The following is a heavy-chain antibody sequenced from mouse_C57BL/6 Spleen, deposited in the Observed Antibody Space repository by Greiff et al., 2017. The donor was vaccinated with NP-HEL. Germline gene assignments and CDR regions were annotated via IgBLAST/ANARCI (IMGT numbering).Heavy chain of an antibody. Sequence: EVQVVESGPGLVKPSQSLSLTCSVTGYSITSGYYWNWIRQFPGNKLEWMGYISYDGSNNYNPSLKNRISITRDTSKNQFFLKLNSVTTEDTATYYCARDRYYGSSYQDYAMDYWGQGTSVTVSS. CDR3: ARDRYYGSSYQDYAMDY. J-gene: IGHJ4*01. D-gene: IGHD1-1*01. CDR1: GYSITSGYY. V-gene: IGHV3-6*01. CDR2: ISYDGSN.